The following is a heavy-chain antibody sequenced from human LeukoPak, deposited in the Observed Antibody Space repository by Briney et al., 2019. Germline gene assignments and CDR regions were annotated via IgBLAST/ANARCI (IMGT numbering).Heavy chain of an antibody. Sequence: PGGSLRVSCAASGFTFSDYAMHWVRQAPGKGLEWVTVISYDGSNKYYGDSVKGRFTISRDNSKNTLYLQMNSLRVEDTAVYYCARGGAHSSSNSDYWGEAPLLTVSS. CDR1: GFTFSDYA. V-gene: IGHV3-30*03. D-gene: IGHD6-13*01. CDR2: ISYDGSNK. J-gene: IGHJ4*02. CDR3: ARGGAHSSSNSDY.